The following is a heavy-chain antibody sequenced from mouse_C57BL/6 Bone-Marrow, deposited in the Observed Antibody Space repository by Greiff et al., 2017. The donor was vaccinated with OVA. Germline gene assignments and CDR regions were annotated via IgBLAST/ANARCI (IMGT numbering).Heavy chain of an antibody. CDR1: GFTFSDFY. CDR2: SRNKANDYTT. CDR3: ARDDYCWYFDV. J-gene: IGHJ1*03. V-gene: IGHV7-1*01. Sequence: EVQLMESGGGLVQSGRSLRLSCATSGFTFSDFYMEWVRQAPGKGLEWIAASRNKANDYTTEYSAYVKGRFIVSRDTSQIIRYLQMNALRAEDTAIYVCARDDYCWYFDVWGRGTTVTVSA. D-gene: IGHD1-1*01.